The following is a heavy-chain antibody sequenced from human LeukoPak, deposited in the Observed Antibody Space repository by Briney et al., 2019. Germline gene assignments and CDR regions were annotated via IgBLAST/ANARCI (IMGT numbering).Heavy chain of an antibody. CDR3: AKAEWELLLLNY. J-gene: IGHJ4*02. CDR2: ISGSGGST. CDR1: GFTFSSYA. V-gene: IGHV3-23*01. D-gene: IGHD1-26*01. Sequence: GGSLRLSCAASGFTFSSYAMSWVRQAPGKGLEWVSAISGSGGSTYYADSVKGRFTISRDNSKNTLYLQMNILRAEETAVYYCAKAEWELLLLNYWGQGTLVTVSS.